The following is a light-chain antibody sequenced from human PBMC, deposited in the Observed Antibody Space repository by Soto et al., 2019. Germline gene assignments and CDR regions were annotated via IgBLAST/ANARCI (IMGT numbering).Light chain of an antibody. CDR2: GAS. V-gene: IGKV3-20*01. J-gene: IGKJ1*01. CDR1: QSVDTTF. Sequence: EIVLTQSPGSLSLSPGERATLSCRASQSVDTTFSSWYQKKPGQPPRLLIYGASKRATGIPDRFSGSGSETAFTLIISRLEPEDFAVYYCHRYLSSLTFGQGTKVEIK. CDR3: HRYLSSLT.